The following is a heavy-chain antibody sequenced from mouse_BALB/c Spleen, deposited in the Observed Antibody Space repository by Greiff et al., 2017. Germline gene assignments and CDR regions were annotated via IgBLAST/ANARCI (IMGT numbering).Heavy chain of an antibody. V-gene: IGHV1S137*01. CDR2: ISTYYGDA. CDR3: ARGTGTRYMDY. CDR1: GYTFTDYA. Sequence: QVQLQQSGAELVRPGVSVKISCKGSGYTFTDYAMHWVKQSHAKSLEWIGVISTYYGDASYNQKFKGKATMTVDKSSSTAYMELARLTSEDSAIYYCARGTGTRYMDYWGQGTTLSVSS. J-gene: IGHJ2*01. D-gene: IGHD4-1*01.